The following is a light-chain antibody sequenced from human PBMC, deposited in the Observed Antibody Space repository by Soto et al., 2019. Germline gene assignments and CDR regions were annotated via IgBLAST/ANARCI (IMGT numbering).Light chain of an antibody. Sequence: EIVLTQSPGTLSLSPGERATLSCRASQSVSSSYLAWYQRNRGQAPRLLIYGASSRAPGIPDRFGGSGSGTDFTLTISRLEPEDFAVYYCQQYGSSRWTFGQGTKVDIK. CDR1: QSVSSSY. J-gene: IGKJ1*01. CDR2: GAS. V-gene: IGKV3-20*01. CDR3: QQYGSSRWT.